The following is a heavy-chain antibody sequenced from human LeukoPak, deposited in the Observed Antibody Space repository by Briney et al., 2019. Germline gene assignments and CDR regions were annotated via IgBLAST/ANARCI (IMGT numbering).Heavy chain of an antibody. CDR3: AGVPAAMSDLLDAFDI. CDR2: IYYSGST. V-gene: IGHV4-61*01. CDR1: GGSVSSGSYY. J-gene: IGHJ3*02. D-gene: IGHD2-2*01. Sequence: PSETLSLTCTVSGGSVSSGSYYWGWIRQPPGKGLEWLGYIYYSGSTNYNPSLKSRVTISVDTSKNQFSLKLSSVTAADTAVYYCAGVPAAMSDLLDAFDIWGQGTMVTVSS.